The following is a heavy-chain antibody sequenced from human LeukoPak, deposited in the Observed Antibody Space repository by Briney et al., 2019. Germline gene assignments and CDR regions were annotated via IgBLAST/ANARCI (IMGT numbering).Heavy chain of an antibody. CDR3: AKTYYYDSSGYYYLGWFDP. J-gene: IGHJ5*02. V-gene: IGHV3-66*01. D-gene: IGHD3-22*01. Sequence: GGSLRLSCAASGFIVNTTYMSWVRQAPGKGLEWVSVIDTGGSTYYADSVKGRFTISRGNSKNTVYLQMTSLRAEDEAVYYCAKTYYYDSSGYYYLGWFDPWGQGTLVTVSS. CDR2: IDTGGST. CDR1: GFIVNTTY.